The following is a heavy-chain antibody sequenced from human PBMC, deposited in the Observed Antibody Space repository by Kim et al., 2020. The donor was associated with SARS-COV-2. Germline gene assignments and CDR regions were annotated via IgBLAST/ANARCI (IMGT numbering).Heavy chain of an antibody. Sequence: SETLSLTCAGYDSSFNNYYWSWIRQPPGKGLEWLGEVNNRGSSNSDPSLKSRDTISVDASKNQFSLNLTSVTAADTAVYYCARSDCTNAVCPFDSWGQGALVTVSS. V-gene: IGHV4-34*01. J-gene: IGHJ4*02. CDR2: VNNRGSS. D-gene: IGHD2-8*01. CDR3: ARSDCTNAVCPFDS. CDR1: DSSFNNYY.